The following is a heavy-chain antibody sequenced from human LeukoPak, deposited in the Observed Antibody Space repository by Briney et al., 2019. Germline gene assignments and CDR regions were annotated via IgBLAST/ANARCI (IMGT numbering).Heavy chain of an antibody. Sequence: GESLKISCKGSGYSFTSYWIGWVRQMPGKGLEWMGIIYPGDSDTRYSPSFQGQVTISVDKSISTAYLQWSSLKASDTAMYYCARIPGSGTYYLPFDYWGQGTLVTVSS. D-gene: IGHD3-10*01. J-gene: IGHJ4*02. CDR1: GYSFTSYW. CDR2: IYPGDSDT. V-gene: IGHV5-51*01. CDR3: ARIPGSGTYYLPFDY.